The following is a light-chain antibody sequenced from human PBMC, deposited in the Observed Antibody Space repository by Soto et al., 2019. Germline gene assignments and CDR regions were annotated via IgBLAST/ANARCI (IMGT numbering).Light chain of an antibody. J-gene: IGKJ3*01. V-gene: IGKV3-20*01. CDR1: QSVSSSY. CDR3: QQYGSSLFT. CDR2: GAS. Sequence: EIVLTQSPGTLSLSPGERATLSCRASQSVSSSYLAWYQQKPGQAPRLLIYGASSRATGIPDRFSGSGSGTDSTLTISRLEREDFAVYYCQQYGSSLFTFGPGTKVDIK.